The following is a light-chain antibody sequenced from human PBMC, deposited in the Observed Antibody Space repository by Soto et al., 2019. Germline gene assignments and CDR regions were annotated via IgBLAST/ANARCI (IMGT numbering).Light chain of an antibody. Sequence: QSVLTQPPSVSGAPGQRVTISRTGSSSNIGAEYNVHWYQQLPGTAPKLLIYGNINRPSGVPDRFSGSKSGTSASLAITGLQAEDEADYYCQSYDNNLRGVFGGGTKVTVL. CDR2: GNI. CDR1: SSNIGAEYN. V-gene: IGLV1-40*01. CDR3: QSYDNNLRGV. J-gene: IGLJ2*01.